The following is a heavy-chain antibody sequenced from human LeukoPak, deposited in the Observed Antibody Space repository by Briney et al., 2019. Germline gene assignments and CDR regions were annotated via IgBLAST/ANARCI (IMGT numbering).Heavy chain of an antibody. Sequence: GGSLRLSCAASGFTFSSYEMNWVRQAPGKGLEWVSYISSSGSTMYYADSVKGRFTISRDNAKNSLSLQMNSLRPEDTALYYCSTGPRSLPYWGPGTLVTVSS. CDR3: STGPRSLPY. CDR2: ISSSGSTM. CDR1: GFTFSSYE. J-gene: IGHJ4*01. D-gene: IGHD4-23*01. V-gene: IGHV3-48*03.